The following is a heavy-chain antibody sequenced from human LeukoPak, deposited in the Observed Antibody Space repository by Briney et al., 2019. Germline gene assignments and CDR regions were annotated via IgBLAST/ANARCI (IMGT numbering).Heavy chain of an antibody. CDR3: ARDRYDFDSPGWFDP. Sequence: GSLRLSCAASGFTFSSYSMNWVRQAPGKGLEWVSSISSSSSYIYYADSVKGRFTISRDNAKNSLYLQMNSLRAEDTAVYYCARDRYDFDSPGWFDPWGQGTLVTVSS. D-gene: IGHD3/OR15-3a*01. V-gene: IGHV3-21*01. CDR1: GFTFSSYS. J-gene: IGHJ5*02. CDR2: ISSSSSYI.